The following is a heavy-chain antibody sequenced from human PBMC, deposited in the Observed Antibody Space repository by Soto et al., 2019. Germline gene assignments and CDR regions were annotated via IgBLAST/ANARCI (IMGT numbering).Heavy chain of an antibody. CDR2: IIPIFGTA. Sequence: QVQLVQSGAEVKKPGSSVKVSCKASGATFSNYAISWVRQAPGQGLEWMGGIIPIFGTANYAQKFQGRVTITADESTSTAYMELSSLRSEDTAVYYCTTTWTTTHYFDYGGQGTLVTVSS. CDR1: GATFSNYA. D-gene: IGHD1-1*01. CDR3: TTTWTTTHYFDY. V-gene: IGHV1-69*01. J-gene: IGHJ4*02.